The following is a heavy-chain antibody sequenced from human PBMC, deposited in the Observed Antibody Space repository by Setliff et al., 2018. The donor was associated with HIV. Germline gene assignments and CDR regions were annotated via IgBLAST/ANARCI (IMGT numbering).Heavy chain of an antibody. CDR3: ARETSSSWFDY. CDR1: GGSIRNYY. D-gene: IGHD6-13*01. Sequence: PSETLSLTCTVSGGSIRNYYWSWIRQPPGTGLEWIGYIPSSGRTSYDPSLKSRVTMSLDTSKNQYSLKVNSVTAADTAVYYCARETSSSWFDYWGQGSLVTVSS. CDR2: IPSSGRT. J-gene: IGHJ4*02. V-gene: IGHV4-4*08.